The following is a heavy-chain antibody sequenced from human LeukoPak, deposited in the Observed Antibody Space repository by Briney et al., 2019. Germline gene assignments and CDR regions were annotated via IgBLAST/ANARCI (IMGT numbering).Heavy chain of an antibody. J-gene: IGHJ2*01. CDR2: IYPDDSDT. D-gene: IGHD3-10*01. Sequence: GESLKISCQVSGYTFTSYWIGWVSQMPGKGLECMGIIYPDDSDTTYSPSFQGQVTISADKSFSTAYLQWSSLKASDTTIYYCARLGGDTYYFGSASYPNWYFDLWGRGTLVTVSS. CDR1: GYTFTSYW. CDR3: ARLGGDTYYFGSASYPNWYFDL. V-gene: IGHV5-51*01.